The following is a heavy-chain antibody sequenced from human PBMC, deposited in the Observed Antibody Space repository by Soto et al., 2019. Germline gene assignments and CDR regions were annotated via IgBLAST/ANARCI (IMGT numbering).Heavy chain of an antibody. CDR3: ASHYCSSTSCYPNWFDP. J-gene: IGHJ5*02. CDR2: IYYSGST. V-gene: IGHV4-39*01. Sequence: QLQLQESGPGLVKPSETLSLTCTVSGGSISSSSYYWGWIRQPPGKGLEWIGSIYYSGSTYYNPSLKSRVTRSVDTSKNQFSLKLSSVTAADTAVYYCASHYCSSTSCYPNWFDPWGQGTLVTVSS. CDR1: GGSISSSSYY. D-gene: IGHD2-2*01.